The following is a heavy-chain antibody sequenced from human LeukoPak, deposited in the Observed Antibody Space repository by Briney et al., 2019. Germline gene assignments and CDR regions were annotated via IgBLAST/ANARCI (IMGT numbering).Heavy chain of an antibody. CDR2: ISYDGSNK. V-gene: IGHV3-30*18. CDR1: GFTFSSYG. D-gene: IGHD3-22*01. CDR3: AKPVVIQY. Sequence: GGSLRLSCEASGFTFSSYGMHWVRQAPGKGLEWVAVISYDGSNKYYADSVKGRFTISRDNSKNTLYLQMNSLRAEDTAVYYCAKPVVIQYWGQGTLVTASS. J-gene: IGHJ4*02.